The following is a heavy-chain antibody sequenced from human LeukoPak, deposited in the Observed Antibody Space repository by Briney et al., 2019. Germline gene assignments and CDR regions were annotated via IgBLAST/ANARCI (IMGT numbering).Heavy chain of an antibody. CDR3: ARDYYDSSGYLSPPREYYFDY. J-gene: IGHJ4*02. CDR1: GYTFTSYY. V-gene: IGHV1-46*01. Sequence: ASVKVSCKASGYTFTSYYMHWVRQAPGQGLEWMGIINPSGGSTSYAQKFQGRVTMTRDTSTSTVYMELSSLRSEDTAAYYCARDYYDSSGYLSPPREYYFDYWGQGTLVTVSS. CDR2: INPSGGST. D-gene: IGHD3-22*01.